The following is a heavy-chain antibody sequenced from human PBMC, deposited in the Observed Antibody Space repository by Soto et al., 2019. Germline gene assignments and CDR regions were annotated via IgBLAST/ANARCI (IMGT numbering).Heavy chain of an antibody. Sequence: GGSLRLSCAAAGFDFEDFAMHWVRQAPGKGLEWVSLINSDGTDSYYMDSVRGRFTISRDNGKNSLYMQMDRLRPEDTAFYFCAKALYYYDSSPLDHWGQGTLVTVSS. V-gene: IGHV3-43D*04. CDR3: AKALYYYDSSPLDH. J-gene: IGHJ4*02. CDR2: INSDGTDS. D-gene: IGHD3-22*01. CDR1: GFDFEDFA.